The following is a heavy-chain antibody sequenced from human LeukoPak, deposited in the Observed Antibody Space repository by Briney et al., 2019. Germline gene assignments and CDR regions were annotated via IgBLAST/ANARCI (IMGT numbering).Heavy chain of an antibody. J-gene: IGHJ6*02. CDR2: ISGSGGST. Sequence: GGSLRLSCAASGFTFSSYAMSWVRQAPGKGLEWVSAISGSGGSTYYADSVKGRFTISRDNSKNTLYLQMNSLRAEDTAVYYCATDILTGPYYHYGMDVWGQGTTVTVSS. CDR3: ATDILTGPYYHYGMDV. CDR1: GFTFSSYA. V-gene: IGHV3-23*01. D-gene: IGHD3-9*01.